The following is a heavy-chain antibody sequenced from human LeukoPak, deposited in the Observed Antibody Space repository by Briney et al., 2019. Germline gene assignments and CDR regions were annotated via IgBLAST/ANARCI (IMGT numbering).Heavy chain of an antibody. V-gene: IGHV1-18*01. J-gene: IGHJ4*02. CDR2: ISAYNGNT. CDR1: GYTFTSYG. Sequence: GASVKVSCKASGYTFTSYGISWVRQAPGQGLEWMGWISAYNGNTNYAQKLQGRVTMTTDTSTSTAYMELRSLRSDDTAVYYCARHFGGMVAGILGYFDYWGQGTLVTVSS. D-gene: IGHD6-19*01. CDR3: ARHFGGMVAGILGYFDY.